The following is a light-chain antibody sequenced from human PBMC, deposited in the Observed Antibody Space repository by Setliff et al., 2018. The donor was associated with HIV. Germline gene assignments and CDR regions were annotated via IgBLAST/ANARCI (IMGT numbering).Light chain of an antibody. Sequence: PGQKVTISCSGSSSNIGNNYVSWYQQLPGTAPKLLIYDNNKRPSGIPDRFSGSKSGTSATLGITGLQTGDEADYYCGTWDSSVSAEYVFGTGTKVTVL. J-gene: IGLJ1*01. CDR3: GTWDSSVSAEYV. V-gene: IGLV1-51*01. CDR2: DNN. CDR1: SSNIGNNY.